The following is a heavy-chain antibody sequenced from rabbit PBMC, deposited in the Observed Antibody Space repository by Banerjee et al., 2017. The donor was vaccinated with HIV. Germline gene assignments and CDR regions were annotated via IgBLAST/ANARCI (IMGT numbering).Heavy chain of an antibody. CDR1: GFSFSSGYF. D-gene: IGHD8-1*01. J-gene: IGHJ4*01. V-gene: IGHV1S43*01. CDR3: ARGYASNSLYFNL. CDR2: IYTGSGTT. Sequence: QSLEESGGDLVKPGASLTLTCTASGFSFSSGYFMCWVRQAPGKGLELIGCIYTGSGTTWYASWVNGRFTITRSTSLNTVDLKMTSLTAADTATYFCARGYASNSLYFNLWGPGTLVTVS.